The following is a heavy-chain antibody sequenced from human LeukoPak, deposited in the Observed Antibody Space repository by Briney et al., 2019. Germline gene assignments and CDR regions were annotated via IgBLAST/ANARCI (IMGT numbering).Heavy chain of an antibody. CDR3: ARDQHDSSDYYYYYFDY. J-gene: IGHJ4*02. V-gene: IGHV1-69*04. Sequence: SVKVSCKASGGTFSSYAISWVRQAPGQGLEWMGRIIPIFGIVNYAQKFQGRVTITADKSTSTAYMELSSLRSEDTAVYYCARDQHDSSDYYYYYFDYWGQGTLVTVSS. D-gene: IGHD3-22*01. CDR2: IIPIFGIV. CDR1: GGTFSSYA.